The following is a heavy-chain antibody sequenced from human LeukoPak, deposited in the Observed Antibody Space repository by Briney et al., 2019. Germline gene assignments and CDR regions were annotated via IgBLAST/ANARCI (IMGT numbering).Heavy chain of an antibody. CDR2: INAGNGNT. Sequence: GASVKVSCKASGYTFTSYAMHWVRQAPGQRLEWMGWINAGNGNTKYSQEFQGRVTITRDTSASTAYMELSSLRSEDTAVYYCARTVVVTAIHYYYYYYMDVWGKGTTVTVSS. D-gene: IGHD2-21*02. J-gene: IGHJ6*03. V-gene: IGHV1-3*03. CDR1: GYTFTSYA. CDR3: ARTVVVTAIHYYYYYYMDV.